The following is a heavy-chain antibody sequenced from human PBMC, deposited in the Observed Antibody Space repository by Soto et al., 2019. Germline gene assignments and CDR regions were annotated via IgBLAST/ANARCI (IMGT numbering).Heavy chain of an antibody. J-gene: IGHJ4*02. CDR1: GFTVSSNY. D-gene: IGHD4-4*01. Sequence: ESGGGLVQPGGSLRLSCAASGFTVSSNYMSWVRQAPGKGLEWVSVIYSGGSTYYADSVKGRFTISRDNSKNTLYLQMNSLRAEDTAVYYCARAWGDYSKLFDYWGQGTLVTVSS. CDR3: ARAWGDYSKLFDY. CDR2: IYSGGST. V-gene: IGHV3-66*01.